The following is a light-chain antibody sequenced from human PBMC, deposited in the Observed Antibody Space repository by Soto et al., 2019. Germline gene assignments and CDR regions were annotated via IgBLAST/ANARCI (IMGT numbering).Light chain of an antibody. CDR1: QDIINY. CDR3: QQYDRLPYT. V-gene: IGKV1-33*01. J-gene: IGKJ2*01. CDR2: DAS. Sequence: DIQMTQSPSSQSASVGDSVTITCQASQDIINYLNWYQHKPGKAPKLLIYDASNLETGVPSRFSGSGSETEFTFTISSLQPEDIATYYCQQYDRLPYTFGQGTKLEIK.